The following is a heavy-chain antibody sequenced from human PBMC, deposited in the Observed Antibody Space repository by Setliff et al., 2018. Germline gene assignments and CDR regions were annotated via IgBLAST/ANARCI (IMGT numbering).Heavy chain of an antibody. Sequence: LSLTCAVHGGSFSYYYWTWIRQPPGKGLEWIGEINHSGSTNYNPSLKSRVTISVDTSKNQFSLKVNSVTAADTAVYYCARGADYHDTSGYSHWGQGTLVTVSS. CDR2: INHSGST. D-gene: IGHD3-22*01. CDR1: GGSFSYYY. V-gene: IGHV4-34*01. CDR3: ARGADYHDTSGYSH. J-gene: IGHJ4*02.